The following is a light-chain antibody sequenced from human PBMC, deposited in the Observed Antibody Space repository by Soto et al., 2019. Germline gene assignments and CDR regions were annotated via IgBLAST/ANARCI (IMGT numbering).Light chain of an antibody. Sequence: EIVLTQSPGTLSLSPGERATLSCRASQSITNYLAWYQLKPGQAPRLLIYDDSHRATGIPARFSGSGPGTDFTLTISRLEPEDFAVYYCQQRSNWPLTLGQGTKVDIK. CDR2: DDS. CDR1: QSITNY. CDR3: QQRSNWPLT. V-gene: IGKV3-11*01. J-gene: IGKJ1*01.